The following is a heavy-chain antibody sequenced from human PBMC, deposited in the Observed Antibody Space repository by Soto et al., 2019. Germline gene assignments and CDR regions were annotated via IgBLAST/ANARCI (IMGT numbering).Heavy chain of an antibody. CDR2: IYCSGST. Sequence: QVQLQASGPGLVKPSETLSLNCTVSGGSISNYYLSWLRQSPGKGLEWIWYIYCSGSTNYSPSLKSRVTMSVDTSNNQFSLMLTSVTAADTAVYYCARHHFGDPFDNWGQGTLVTVSS. CDR3: ARHHFGDPFDN. V-gene: IGHV4-59*08. CDR1: GGSISNYY. J-gene: IGHJ4*02. D-gene: IGHD4-17*01.